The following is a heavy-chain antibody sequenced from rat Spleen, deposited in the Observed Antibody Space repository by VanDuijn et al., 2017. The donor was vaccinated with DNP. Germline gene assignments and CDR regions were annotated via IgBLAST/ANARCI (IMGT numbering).Heavy chain of an antibody. CDR1: GFTFNDYW. D-gene: IGHD1-3*01. V-gene: IGHV5-20*01. CDR3: TTRFYGSYGYGDVLGV. CDR2: ISYHGGFT. Sequence: EVQLVESGGDLVQPGRSLKLSCVASGFTFNDYWMYWIRQAPTEGLECVAYISYHGGFTYYGDSVKGRFTISRDNAKSTLYLQMDSLRSEDTATYYFTTRFYGSYGYGDVLGVRGQGTSVTVSS. J-gene: IGHJ4*01.